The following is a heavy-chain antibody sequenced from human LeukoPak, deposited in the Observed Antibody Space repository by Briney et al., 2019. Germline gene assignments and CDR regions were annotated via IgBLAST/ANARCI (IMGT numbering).Heavy chain of an antibody. CDR2: IYSGGST. J-gene: IGHJ4*02. D-gene: IGHD1-26*01. CDR1: GFTVSSNY. V-gene: IGHV3-66*02. CDR3: ARDVWGATNY. Sequence: GGSLRLSCAASGFTVSSNYMSWVRRAPGKGLEWVSVIYSGGSTYYADSVKGRFTISRDNSKNTLYLQMNSLRAEHTAVYYCARDVWGATNYWGQGTLVTVSS.